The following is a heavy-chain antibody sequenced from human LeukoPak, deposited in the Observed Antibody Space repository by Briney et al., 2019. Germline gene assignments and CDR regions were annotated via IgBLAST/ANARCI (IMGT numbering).Heavy chain of an antibody. J-gene: IGHJ4*02. D-gene: IGHD1-26*01. CDR2: IYYNGYT. CDR1: GGSINNYY. Sequence: SETLSLTCTVSGGSINNYYWSWIRQHPGKGLEWIGFIYYNGYTRYNPSLKSRVSISVDTSKNQFSLKMTSVTAADTAVYYCARGWYDGSYRFDHWGQGTLVTISS. V-gene: IGHV4-59*01. CDR3: ARGWYDGSYRFDH.